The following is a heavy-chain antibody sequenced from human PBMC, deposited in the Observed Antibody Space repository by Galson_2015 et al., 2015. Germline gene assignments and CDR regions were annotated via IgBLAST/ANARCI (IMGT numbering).Heavy chain of an antibody. V-gene: IGHV1-46*01. Sequence: CTASGYTFINYSMHWVRQAPGQGLAWMGIINTSGGSTTYAQKFQGRVTMTRDTSTSTVYMNLSSLRSEDTALYYCVRGDYGGGDYWGQGTLVTVSS. D-gene: IGHD4-17*01. CDR1: GYTFINYS. J-gene: IGHJ4*02. CDR3: VRGDYGGGDY. CDR2: INTSGGST.